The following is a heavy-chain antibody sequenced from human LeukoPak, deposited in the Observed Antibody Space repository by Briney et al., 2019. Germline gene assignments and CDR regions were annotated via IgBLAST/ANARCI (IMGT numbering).Heavy chain of an antibody. CDR2: ITGSGGNT. D-gene: IGHD2-15*01. CDR1: GFTFSNYG. CDR3: ARDEKDGPLWY. Sequence: PGRSLRLSCAASGFTFSNYGMNWVRQAPGKGLEWVSGITGSGGNTYYADSVKGRFTISRNNYRSFIYLQLNNLRAEDTAIYYCARDEKDGPLWYWGQGILVFVSS. J-gene: IGHJ4*02. V-gene: IGHV3-23*01.